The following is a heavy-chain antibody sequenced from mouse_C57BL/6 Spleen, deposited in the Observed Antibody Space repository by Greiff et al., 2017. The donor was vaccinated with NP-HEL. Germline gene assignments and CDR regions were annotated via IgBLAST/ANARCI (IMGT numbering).Heavy chain of an antibody. Sequence: QVQLQQPGAELVKPGASVKLSCKASGYTFTSYWITWVKQRPGQGLEWIGDIYPGSGSTNYNEKFKSKATLTVDTSSSTANMQRSSLTYEDSAVYYCARRYYGYYFDDWGKGTTLTVYS. CDR1: GYTFTSYW. V-gene: IGHV1-55*01. CDR2: IYPGSGST. CDR3: ARRYYGYYFDD. J-gene: IGHJ2*01. D-gene: IGHD1-2*01.